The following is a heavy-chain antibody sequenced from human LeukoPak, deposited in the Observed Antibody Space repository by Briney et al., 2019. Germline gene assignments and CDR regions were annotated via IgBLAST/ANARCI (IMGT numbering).Heavy chain of an antibody. D-gene: IGHD3-22*01. Sequence: ASVKVSCKASGYTFTSYAMHWVRQAPGQRLEWMGWINAGNGNTKYSQEFQGRVTITRDTSASTAYMELSRLRSDDTAVYYCARDQSYYYYDSSGYPDYWGQGTLVTVSS. V-gene: IGHV1-3*01. CDR3: ARDQSYYYYDSSGYPDY. CDR1: GYTFTSYA. J-gene: IGHJ4*02. CDR2: INAGNGNT.